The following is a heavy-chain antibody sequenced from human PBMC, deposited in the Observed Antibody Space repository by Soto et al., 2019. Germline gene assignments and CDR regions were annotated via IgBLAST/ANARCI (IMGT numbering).Heavy chain of an antibody. CDR3: ANEKTYYYDSSGYPDAFDI. V-gene: IGHV3-30*18. CDR2: ISYDGSNK. Sequence: QVQLVESGGGVVQPGRSLRLSCAASGFTFSSYGMHWVRQAPGKGLEWVAVISYDGSNKYYADSVKGRFTISRVNSKNTLYLQMNSLRAEDTAVYYCANEKTYYYDSSGYPDAFDIWGQGTMVTVSS. CDR1: GFTFSSYG. J-gene: IGHJ3*02. D-gene: IGHD3-22*01.